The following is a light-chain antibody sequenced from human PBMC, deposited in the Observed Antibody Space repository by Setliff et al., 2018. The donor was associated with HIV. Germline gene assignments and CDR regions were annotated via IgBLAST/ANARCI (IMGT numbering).Light chain of an antibody. CDR3: SSYTSSSTYV. CDR2: EVS. Sequence: QSVLTQPASVSGSPGQSITISCTGASSDVGGYNYVSWYQQHPGKAPKLMIYEVSTRPSGVSNRFSGSKSGNTASLTISGLQAEDEADYYCSSYTSSSTYVFGTGTKSPS. V-gene: IGLV2-14*01. J-gene: IGLJ1*01. CDR1: SSDVGGYNY.